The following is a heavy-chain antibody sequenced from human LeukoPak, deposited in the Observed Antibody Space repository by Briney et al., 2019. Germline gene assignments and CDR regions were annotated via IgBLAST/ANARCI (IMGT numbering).Heavy chain of an antibody. Sequence: GGSLRLSCAASGFTFSSYEMNWVRQAPGKGLEGVAVIPYDGSNKYYADSVKGRFTISRDNSKNTLYLQMNSLRAEDTAVYYCARAGSSGYYYLDYWGQGTLVTVSS. V-gene: IGHV3-30-3*01. CDR1: GFTFSSYE. CDR3: ARAGSSGYYYLDY. J-gene: IGHJ4*02. D-gene: IGHD3-22*01. CDR2: IPYDGSNK.